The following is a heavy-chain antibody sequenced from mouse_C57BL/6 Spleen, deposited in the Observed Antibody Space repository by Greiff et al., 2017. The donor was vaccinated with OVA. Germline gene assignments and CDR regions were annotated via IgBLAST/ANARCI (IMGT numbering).Heavy chain of an antibody. V-gene: IGHV1-64*01. CDR1: GYTFTSYW. CDR3: ARSEHYGSSWFAY. Sequence: QVQLQQPGAELVKPGASVKLSCKASGYTFTSYWMHWVKQRPGQGLEWIGMIHPNSGSTNYNEKFKSKATLTVDKSSSTAYMQLSSLTSEDSAVYYCARSEHYGSSWFAYWGQGTLVTVSA. J-gene: IGHJ3*01. CDR2: IHPNSGST. D-gene: IGHD1-1*01.